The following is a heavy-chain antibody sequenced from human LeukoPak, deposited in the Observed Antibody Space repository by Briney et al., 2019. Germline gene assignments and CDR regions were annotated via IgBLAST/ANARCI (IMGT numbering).Heavy chain of an antibody. D-gene: IGHD6-13*01. CDR3: ARDLAAALLDAFDI. CDR2: INWNGGST. J-gene: IGHJ3*02. CDR1: GFTFSNAW. Sequence: PGGSLRLSCAASGFTFSNAWMSWVRQAPGKGLEWVSGINWNGGSTGYADSVKGRFTISRDNAKNSLYLQMNSLRAEDTAVYYCARDLAAALLDAFDIWGQGTMVTVSS. V-gene: IGHV3-20*04.